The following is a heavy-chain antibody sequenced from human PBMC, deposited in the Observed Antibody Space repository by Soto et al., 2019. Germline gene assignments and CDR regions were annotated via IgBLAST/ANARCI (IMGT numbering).Heavy chain of an antibody. Sequence: EVQLLESGGGLVQPGGSLRLSCAASGFTFSSYAMSWVRQAPGKGLEWVAAISGSGGSTYYADSVKGRFTISRDNNDHTLYLQMNSLRAEDTAVYYCAKDGEVMVRGVIEEPPFFDYWGQGTLVTVSP. D-gene: IGHD3-10*01. CDR3: AKDGEVMVRGVIEEPPFFDY. CDR2: ISGSGGST. V-gene: IGHV3-23*01. CDR1: GFTFSSYA. J-gene: IGHJ4*02.